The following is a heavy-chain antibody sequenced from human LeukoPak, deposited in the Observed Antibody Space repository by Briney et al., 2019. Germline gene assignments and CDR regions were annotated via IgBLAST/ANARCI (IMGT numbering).Heavy chain of an antibody. V-gene: IGHV6-1*01. J-gene: IGHJ4*02. CDR1: GDNVSSSYVT. D-gene: IGHD1-26*01. CDR3: AGDRGVGAAVFFDF. CDR2: TYYRSKWYN. Sequence: SQTLSLTCAISGDNVSSSYVTWNWIRQSPSRGLEWLGRTYYRSKWYNDYAVSVKSRMTIIPDTSKNRFSLHLNSVTPDDTALYYCAGDRGVGAAVFFDFWGLGTLVAVSS.